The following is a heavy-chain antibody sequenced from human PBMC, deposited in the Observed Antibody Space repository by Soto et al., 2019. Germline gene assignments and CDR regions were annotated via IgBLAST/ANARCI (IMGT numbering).Heavy chain of an antibody. CDR2: VSGSGEMT. CDR1: GFTFRGDA. V-gene: IGHV3-23*01. D-gene: IGHD1-20*01. J-gene: IGHJ4*02. CDR3: ARSEMTYNWNV. Sequence: PGGSLRLSCAASGFTFRGDAMSWVRQAPGKGLEWVSSVSGSGEMTHYAESVKGRFTISRDNSKDTLFLQMESLRAEDTAVYYCARSEMTYNWNVWGQGTRVTVSS.